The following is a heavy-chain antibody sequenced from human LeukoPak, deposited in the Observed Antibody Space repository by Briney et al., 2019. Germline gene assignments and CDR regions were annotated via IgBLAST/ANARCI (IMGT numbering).Heavy chain of an antibody. CDR1: GYTFTSYD. Sequence: SVKVSCKASGYTFTSYDINWVRQSTGQGLEWMGGIIPIFGTANYAQKFQGRVTITADESTSTAYMELSSLRSEDTAVYYCVKSDYYGSGSYIGYMDVWGKGTTVTVSS. J-gene: IGHJ6*03. D-gene: IGHD3-10*01. CDR2: IIPIFGTA. CDR3: VKSDYYGSGSYIGYMDV. V-gene: IGHV1-69*13.